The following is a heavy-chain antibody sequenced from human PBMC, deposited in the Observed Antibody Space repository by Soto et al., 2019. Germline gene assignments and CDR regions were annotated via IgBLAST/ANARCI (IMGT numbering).Heavy chain of an antibody. CDR1: GFTFSNYG. CDR2: ISYDGSNK. V-gene: IGHV3-30*18. D-gene: IGHD4-17*01. Sequence: QVQLVESGGGVVQPGRSLRLSCVVSGFTFSNYGMHWVRQAPGKGLEWVAVISYDGSNKYYADSVKGRFTISRDNSKNTLYLQMNSLRAEDTAVFYCAKTLGDSPYGDDAFDIWGQGTMVTVSS. CDR3: AKTLGDSPYGDDAFDI. J-gene: IGHJ3*02.